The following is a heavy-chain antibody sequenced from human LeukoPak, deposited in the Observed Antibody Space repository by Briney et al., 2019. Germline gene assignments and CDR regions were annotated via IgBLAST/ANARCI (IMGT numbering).Heavy chain of an antibody. CDR1: GGTFSSYA. CDR2: IIPIFGTA. J-gene: IGHJ4*02. V-gene: IGHV1-69*06. CDR3: ASGPILYGDYSLYYFDY. Sequence: SVKVSCKASGGTFSSYAISWVRQAPGQGLEWMGGIIPIFGTANYAQKFQGRVTITADKSTSTAYMELSSLRSEDTAVYCCASGPILYGDYSLYYFDYWGQGTLVTVSS. D-gene: IGHD4-17*01.